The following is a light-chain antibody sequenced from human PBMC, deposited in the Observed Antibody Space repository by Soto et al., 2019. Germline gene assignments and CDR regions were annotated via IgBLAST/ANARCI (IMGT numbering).Light chain of an antibody. CDR2: RDT. CDR1: NIGNKD. V-gene: IGLV3-9*01. J-gene: IGLJ2*01. CDR3: QVWDSSTSVV. Sequence: SYELTQPPSVSVALGQTARIPCAGNNIGNKDVHWYQQKQGQAPVLVIYRDTNRPSGIPERFSGSNSGNTATLTISRPQAGDEADYYCQVWDSSTSVVLGGGTQLTVL.